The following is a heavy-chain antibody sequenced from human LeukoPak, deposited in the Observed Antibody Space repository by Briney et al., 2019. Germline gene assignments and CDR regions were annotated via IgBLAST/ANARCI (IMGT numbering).Heavy chain of an antibody. V-gene: IGHV4-38-2*02. Sequence: SETLSLTCTVSGYSISSGYYWGWIRQPPGKGLEWIGSIYYSGSTYYNPSLKSRVTISVDTSKNQFSLKLSSVTAADTAVYYCARQDWNDEIIDYWGQGTLVTVSS. D-gene: IGHD1-1*01. CDR3: ARQDWNDEIIDY. CDR1: GYSISSGYY. CDR2: IYYSGST. J-gene: IGHJ4*02.